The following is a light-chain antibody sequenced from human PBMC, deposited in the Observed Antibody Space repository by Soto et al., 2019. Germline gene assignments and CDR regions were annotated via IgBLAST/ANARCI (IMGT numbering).Light chain of an antibody. Sequence: DIVMTQSPLSLSVTPGEPASSSCRSSQXLLHSNGYNYLDWYLQKPGQSPQLLIYFVSNRASGVPDRFSGSGSGTDFTLTISRLEPEDFAVYYCQQYGSSPITFGQGTRLEIK. CDR2: FVS. CDR1: QXLLHSNGYNY. CDR3: QQYGSSPIT. J-gene: IGKJ5*01. V-gene: IGKV2-28*01.